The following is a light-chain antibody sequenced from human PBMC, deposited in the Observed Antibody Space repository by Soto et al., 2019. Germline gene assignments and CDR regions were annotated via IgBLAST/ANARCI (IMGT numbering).Light chain of an antibody. V-gene: IGKV3-11*01. CDR1: QSVSSY. CDR3: QQRSNWPRT. J-gene: IGKJ2*01. Sequence: EIVLTQSPATLSLSPGERATLSCRASQSVSSYLAWYQQKPGQAPRLLIYDASNSATGIPARFSGSGSGTDFSLAISGLEPEDFAVYYWQQRSNWPRTFGQGAKLEIK. CDR2: DAS.